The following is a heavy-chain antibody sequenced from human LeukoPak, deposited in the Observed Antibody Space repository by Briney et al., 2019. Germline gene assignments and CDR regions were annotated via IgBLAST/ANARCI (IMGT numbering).Heavy chain of an antibody. CDR2: IKPDGSDT. V-gene: IGHV3-74*01. D-gene: IGHD5-12*01. CDR1: GVTFTTHW. Sequence: GGSLRLSCGASGVTFTTHWTHWGCQAPGKGLVWVSRIKPDGSDTNYADSVKGRFTISRDNAKNTVYLQMNSLRAEDTAVYYCARGKYGGYFIDYWGQGTLVTVSS. CDR3: ARGKYGGYFIDY. J-gene: IGHJ4*02.